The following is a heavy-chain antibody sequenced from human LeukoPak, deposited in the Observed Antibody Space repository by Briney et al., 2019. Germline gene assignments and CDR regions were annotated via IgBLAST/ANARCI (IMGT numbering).Heavy chain of an antibody. V-gene: IGHV4-30-4*01. CDR2: IYYSGST. Sequence: SQTLSLTCTVSGGSISSGDYYWSWIRQPPGKGLEWIGYIYYSGSTYYSPSLKSRVTISVDTSKNQFSLKLSSVTAADTAVYYCARETGSYGMDVWGQGTTVTVSS. CDR3: ARETGSYGMDV. CDR1: GGSISSGDYY. D-gene: IGHD3-10*01. J-gene: IGHJ6*02.